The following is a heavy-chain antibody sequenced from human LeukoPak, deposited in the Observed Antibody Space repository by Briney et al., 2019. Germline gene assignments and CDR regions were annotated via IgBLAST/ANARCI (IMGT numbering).Heavy chain of an antibody. V-gene: IGHV3-15*01. CDR3: TTGWIAAAGGAY. CDR1: GFTFSNAW. CDR2: IKSKTDGGTT. D-gene: IGHD6-13*01. J-gene: IGHJ4*02. Sequence: GGSLRLSCAASGFTFSNAWMSWVRQAPGKGLEWVGSIKSKTDGGTTDYAAPVKGRFTISRDDSKNTLYLQVNSLKTEDTAVYYCTTGWIAAAGGAYWGQGTLVTVSS.